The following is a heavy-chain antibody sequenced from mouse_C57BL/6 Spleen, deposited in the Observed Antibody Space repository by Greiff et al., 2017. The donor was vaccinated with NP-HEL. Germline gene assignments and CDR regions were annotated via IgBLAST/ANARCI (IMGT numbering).Heavy chain of an antibody. V-gene: IGHV1-64*01. Sequence: QVQLQQPGAELVKPGASVKLSCKASGYTFTSYWMHWVKQRPGQGLEWIGMIHPNSGSTNYNEKFKSKATLTVDKSSSTAYMQLSSLTSEDSAVYYCARVGENYDDDGRGWPLFAYGGQGTLVTVSA. CDR1: GYTFTSYW. CDR2: IHPNSGST. J-gene: IGHJ3*01. CDR3: ARVGENYDDDGRGWPLFAY. D-gene: IGHD2-4*01.